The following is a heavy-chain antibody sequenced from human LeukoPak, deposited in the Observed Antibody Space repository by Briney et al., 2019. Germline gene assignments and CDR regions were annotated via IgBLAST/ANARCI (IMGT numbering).Heavy chain of an antibody. D-gene: IGHD3-10*01. CDR2: ISGSGGST. Sequence: GGSLRLSCAASGFTFSSYGMSWVRQAPGKGLEWVSAISGSGGSTYYADSVKGRFTISRDNSKNTLYLQMNSLRAEDTAVYYCAKNYYGSGSYEFDYWGQGTLVTVSS. CDR3: AKNYYGSGSYEFDY. J-gene: IGHJ4*02. CDR1: GFTFSSYG. V-gene: IGHV3-23*01.